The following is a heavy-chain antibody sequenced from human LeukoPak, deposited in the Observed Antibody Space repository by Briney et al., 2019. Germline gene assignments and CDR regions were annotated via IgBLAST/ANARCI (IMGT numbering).Heavy chain of an antibody. CDR2: ISGSGGST. J-gene: IGHJ4*02. V-gene: IGHV3-23*01. CDR3: AKDQDVLRFLEWLLSGFFADY. Sequence: GGSLRLSCAASGFTFSSYAMSWVRQAPGKGLEWVSAISGSGGSTYYADSVKGRFTISRDNSKNTLYLQMNSLRAEDTAVYYCAKDQDVLRFLEWLLSGFFADYWGQGTLVTVSS. D-gene: IGHD3-3*01. CDR1: GFTFSSYA.